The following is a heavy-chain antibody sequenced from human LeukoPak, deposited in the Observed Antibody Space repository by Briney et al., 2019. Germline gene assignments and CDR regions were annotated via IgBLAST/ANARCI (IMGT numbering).Heavy chain of an antibody. CDR2: INHSGST. J-gene: IGHJ5*02. D-gene: IGHD3-10*01. CDR3: ARGTGYYGSGSYIEPNNWFDP. CDR1: GGSFSGYY. Sequence: SETLILSCANYGGSFSGYYWSWIRQPPGKGLEWIGEINHSGSTNYNPSLKSRVTISVDTSKNQFSLKLSSVTAADTAVYYCARGTGYYGSGSYIEPNNWFDPWGQGTLVTVSS. V-gene: IGHV4-34*01.